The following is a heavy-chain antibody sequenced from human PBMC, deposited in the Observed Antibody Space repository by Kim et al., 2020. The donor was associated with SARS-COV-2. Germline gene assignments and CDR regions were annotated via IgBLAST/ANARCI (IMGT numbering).Heavy chain of an antibody. J-gene: IGHJ6*02. D-gene: IGHD3-10*01. V-gene: IGHV3-30*04. CDR2: ISYDGSNK. CDR3: ARENPFTMVREGGMDV. Sequence: GGSLRLSCAASGFTFSSYAMHWVRQAPGKGLEWVAVISYDGSNKYYADSVKGRFTISRDNSKNTLYLQMNSLRAEDTAVYYCARENPFTMVREGGMDVWGQGTTVTVS. CDR1: GFTFSSYA.